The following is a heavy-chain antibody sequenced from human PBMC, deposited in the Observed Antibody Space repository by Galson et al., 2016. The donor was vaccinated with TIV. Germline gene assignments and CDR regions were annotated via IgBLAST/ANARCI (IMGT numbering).Heavy chain of an antibody. V-gene: IGHV3-53*01. CDR1: GFSVSNKY. CDR3: GRGGGEDYYYHGIDV. J-gene: IGHJ6*02. Sequence: SLRLSCAASGFSVSNKYMTWVRQAPGKGLEWVSVVYNGGRTDYADFVKGRFTVSRDNSKNTGFLQMNNLGADDTAVYYCGRGGGEDYYYHGIDVWGQGTTVTVSS. D-gene: IGHD2-15*01. CDR2: VYNGGRT.